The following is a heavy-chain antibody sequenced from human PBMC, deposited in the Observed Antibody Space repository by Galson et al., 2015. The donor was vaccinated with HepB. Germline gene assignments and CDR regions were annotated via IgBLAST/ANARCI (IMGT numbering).Heavy chain of an antibody. J-gene: IGHJ4*02. CDR3: ARMYSSSSRPEDFVQPFDY. Sequence: SVKVSCKASGYTFTGYYMHWVRQAPGQGLEWMGWINPNSGGTNYAQKFQGWVTMTRDTSISTAYMELSRLRSDDTAVYYCARMYSSSSRPEDFVQPFDYWGQGTLVTVSS. V-gene: IGHV1-2*04. CDR1: GYTFTGYY. D-gene: IGHD6-6*01. CDR2: INPNSGGT.